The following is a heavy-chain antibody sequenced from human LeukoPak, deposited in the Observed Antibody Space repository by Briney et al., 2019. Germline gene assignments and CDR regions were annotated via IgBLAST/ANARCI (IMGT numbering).Heavy chain of an antibody. J-gene: IGHJ4*02. CDR1: GYTFTSYG. Sequence: ASVKVSCKASGYTFTSYGISWVRQAPGQGLEWMGWIGAYNGNTNYAQKLQGRVTMTTDTSTSTAYMELRSLRSDDTAVYYCARGPYSGYTLRPLDYWGQGTLVTVSS. CDR2: IGAYNGNT. D-gene: IGHD5-12*01. V-gene: IGHV1-18*01. CDR3: ARGPYSGYTLRPLDY.